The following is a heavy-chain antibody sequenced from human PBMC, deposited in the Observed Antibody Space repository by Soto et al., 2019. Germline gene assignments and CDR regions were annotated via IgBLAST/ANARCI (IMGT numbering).Heavy chain of an antibody. J-gene: IGHJ3*01. CDR1: GFTFRNYG. CDR2: IGIGSSTK. CDR3: ARDQLYYNDISGRPLNAFDV. V-gene: IGHV3-48*01. D-gene: IGHD3-22*01. Sequence: PGGSLRLSCAASGFTFRNYGMNWVRQAPGKGLEWVSYIGIGSSTKYYADSVKGRFTISRDNAKNSLYLQMNNLRAEDTAVYYCARDQLYYNDISGRPLNAFDVWGQGTMVTVS.